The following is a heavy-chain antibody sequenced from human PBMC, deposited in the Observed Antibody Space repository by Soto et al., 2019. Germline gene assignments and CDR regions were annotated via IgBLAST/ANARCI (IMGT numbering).Heavy chain of an antibody. Sequence: QVQLQQWDAGLLKPSETLSLTCAVYGGSFSGYYWSWIRQPPGKGLEWIGEINHSGSTNYNPSLKSRVTISVDTSKNQVSLELSSVTSADTAVYYCARVSGIYYYGMDVWGQGTTVTVSS. J-gene: IGHJ6*02. CDR1: GGSFSGYY. V-gene: IGHV4-34*01. CDR3: ARVSGIYYYGMDV. CDR2: INHSGST. D-gene: IGHD3-10*01.